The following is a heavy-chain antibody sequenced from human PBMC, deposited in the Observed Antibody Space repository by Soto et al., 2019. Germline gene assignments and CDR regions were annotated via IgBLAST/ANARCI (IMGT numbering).Heavy chain of an antibody. CDR3: ARVGYSGHTGTYYFDY. Sequence: PGECLKISCKGSGYTFTSYWISWVRQMPGKGLEWMGRFDPSDSYINYSPSFQGHVTISADKSISTAYLQWSSLKASDTAIYYCARVGYSGHTGTYYFDYWGQGALVTVSS. D-gene: IGHD1-26*01. CDR2: FDPSDSYI. J-gene: IGHJ4*02. V-gene: IGHV5-10-1*01. CDR1: GYTFTSYW.